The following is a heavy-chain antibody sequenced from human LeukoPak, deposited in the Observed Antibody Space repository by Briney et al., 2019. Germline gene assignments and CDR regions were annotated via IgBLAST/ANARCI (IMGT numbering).Heavy chain of an antibody. CDR3: ARVSGITMVRGVIIPNYYMDV. CDR2: IYTSGST. D-gene: IGHD3-10*01. Sequence: PSETLSLTCTVSGGSISSYYWSWIRQPAGKGLEWIGRIYTSGSTNYNPSLKSRATMSVDTSKNQFSLKLSSVTAADTAVYYCARVSGITMVRGVIIPNYYMDVWGKGTTVTVSS. V-gene: IGHV4-4*07. J-gene: IGHJ6*03. CDR1: GGSISSYY.